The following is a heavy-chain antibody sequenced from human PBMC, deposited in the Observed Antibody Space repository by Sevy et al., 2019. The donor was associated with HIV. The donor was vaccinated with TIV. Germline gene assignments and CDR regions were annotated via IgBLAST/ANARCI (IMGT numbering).Heavy chain of an antibody. Sequence: ASVKVSCKVSGYTLSQISMRWVRQAPGKGLEWMGSFDPEDGETIYAQKFQARVTMTEDTSTDTAYMELSSLRSDDTAEYYCATTKDYYDSSGSPFDSWGQGTLVTVSS. CDR2: FDPEDGET. D-gene: IGHD3-22*01. CDR1: GYTLSQIS. J-gene: IGHJ4*02. CDR3: ATTKDYYDSSGSPFDS. V-gene: IGHV1-24*01.